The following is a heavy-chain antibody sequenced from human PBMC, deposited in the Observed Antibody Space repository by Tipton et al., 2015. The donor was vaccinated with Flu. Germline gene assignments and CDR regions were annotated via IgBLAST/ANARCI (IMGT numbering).Heavy chain of an antibody. CDR3: ARGPPGPSIRAYYFDI. CDR1: GDSMRSYY. CDR2: IYTSGTT. Sequence: TLSLTCTVSGDSMRSYYWSWIRQPAGKGLEWIGRIYTSGTTNYNPSLKSRVTMSIDTSKDQFSLKLSSVTAADTAVYYCARGPPGPSIRAYYFDIWGQGALVTVSS. D-gene: IGHD2-21*01. J-gene: IGHJ4*02. V-gene: IGHV4-4*07.